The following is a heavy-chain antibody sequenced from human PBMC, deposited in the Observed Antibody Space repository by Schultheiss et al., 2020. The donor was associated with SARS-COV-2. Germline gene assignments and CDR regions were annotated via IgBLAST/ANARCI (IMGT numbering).Heavy chain of an antibody. CDR2: ISGSGGTT. CDR3: ARDNYTYYDFWSGYLPSYYYYGMDV. CDR1: GFTFSSYG. J-gene: IGHJ6*02. D-gene: IGHD3-3*01. V-gene: IGHV3-23*01. Sequence: GGSLRLSCVASGFTFSSYGMSWVRQGPGKGLEWVSGISGSGGTTYYADSVKGRFSMSRDNFRNTVYLQMNSLRAEDTAVYYCARDNYTYYDFWSGYLPSYYYYGMDVWGQGTTVTVSS.